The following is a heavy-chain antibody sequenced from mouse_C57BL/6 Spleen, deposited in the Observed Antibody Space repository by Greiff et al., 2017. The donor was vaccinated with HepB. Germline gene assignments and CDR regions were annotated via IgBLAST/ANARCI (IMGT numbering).Heavy chain of an antibody. CDR1: GFTFSSYA. D-gene: IGHD1-1*01. CDR2: ISDGGSYT. Sequence: EVKLVESGGGLVKPGGSLKLSCAASGFTFSSYAMSWVRQTPEKRLEWVATISDGGSYTYYPDNVKGRFTISRDNAKNNLYLQMSHLKSEDTAMYYCARDRGTVVATDYAMDYWGQGTSVTVSS. J-gene: IGHJ4*01. CDR3: ARDRGTVVATDYAMDY. V-gene: IGHV5-4*01.